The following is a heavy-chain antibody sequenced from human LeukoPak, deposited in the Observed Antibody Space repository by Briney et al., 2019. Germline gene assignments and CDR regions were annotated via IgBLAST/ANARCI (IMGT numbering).Heavy chain of an antibody. V-gene: IGHV3-66*02. CDR1: GFTVSSNY. D-gene: IGHD6-13*01. CDR3: ASQYSSSWYRFDY. CDR2: IYSGGST. Sequence: GGSLRLSCAASGFTVSSNYMSWVRQAPGKGLEWVSVIYSGGSTYYADSVKGRFTISRDNSKNTLYLQMNSLRAEDTAVYYCASQYSSSWYRFDYWGQGTLVTVSS. J-gene: IGHJ4*02.